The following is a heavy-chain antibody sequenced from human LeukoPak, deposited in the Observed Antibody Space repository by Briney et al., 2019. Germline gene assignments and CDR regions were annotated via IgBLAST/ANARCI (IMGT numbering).Heavy chain of an antibody. CDR1: GYTFAAYY. CDR2: IIHNSGST. CDR3: AKGWGAITVARATDY. V-gene: IGHV1-2*02. J-gene: IGHJ4*02. D-gene: IGHD6-19*01. Sequence: ASLKVSCTPSGYTFAAYYINWVRQAPGHGRESRGWIIHNSGSTNYAPNLQGRVTMTRDTSNSTANLELSTLTPADTAVYYCAKGWGAITVARATDYWGQGTLVTVSS.